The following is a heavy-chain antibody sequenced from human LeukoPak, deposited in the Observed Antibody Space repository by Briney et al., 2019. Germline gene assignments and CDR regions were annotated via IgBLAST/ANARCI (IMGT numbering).Heavy chain of an antibody. CDR3: AKVVVVVAATFDY. D-gene: IGHD2-15*01. CDR1: GFTLSSYA. J-gene: IGHJ4*02. CDR2: ISVSGNT. Sequence: GGSLRLSCAASGFTLSSYAMSWVRQGPGKGLEWVSAISVSGNTYHADSVKGRFTISRDNSKNTLYLQMNSLRAEDTAVYYCAKVVVVVAATFDYWGQGTLVTVSS. V-gene: IGHV3-23*01.